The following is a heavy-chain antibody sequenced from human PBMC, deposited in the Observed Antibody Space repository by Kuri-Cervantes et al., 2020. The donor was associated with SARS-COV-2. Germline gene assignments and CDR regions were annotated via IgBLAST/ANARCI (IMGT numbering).Heavy chain of an antibody. J-gene: IGHJ6*02. CDR1: GFTFSSYG. Sequence: GESLKISCAASGFTFSSYGMNWVRQAPGKGLEWVSYISSSSSTIYYADSVKGRFTISRDNAKNSLYLQMNSLRAEDTAVYYCARDWAGYCSSTSCYSYYYYGIDVWGQGTTVTVSS. D-gene: IGHD2-2*02. CDR3: ARDWAGYCSSTSCYSYYYYGIDV. V-gene: IGHV3-48*01. CDR2: ISSSSSTI.